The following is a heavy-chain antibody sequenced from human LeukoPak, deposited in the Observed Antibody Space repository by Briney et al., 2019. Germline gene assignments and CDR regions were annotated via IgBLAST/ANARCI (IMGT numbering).Heavy chain of an antibody. CDR1: GYIFSSND. J-gene: IGHJ4*02. Sequence: ASVKVSCKASGYIFSSNDINWVRQAAGQGLEWMGWMNPNSGDTGYTQKFQGRVAMTRSTSITTAYMELTSLRSEDTAVYYCARGPVGSGSFLDDWGQGTLVTVSS. D-gene: IGHD3-10*01. CDR3: ARGPVGSGSFLDD. V-gene: IGHV1-8*01. CDR2: MNPNSGDT.